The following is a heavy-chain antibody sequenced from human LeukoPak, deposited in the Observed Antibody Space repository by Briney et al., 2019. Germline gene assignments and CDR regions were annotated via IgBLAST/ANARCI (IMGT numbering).Heavy chain of an antibody. CDR1: GGSISSSSYY. Sequence: PSETLSLTCTVSGGSISSSSYYWGWLRQPPGRGLEWIGSICYSGSTYYNPSLKSRVTISVDTSKNQFSLKLSSVTAADTAVYYCARNPEEWELLPLPAYYFDYWGQGTLVTVSS. CDR2: ICYSGST. V-gene: IGHV4-39*07. J-gene: IGHJ4*02. CDR3: ARNPEEWELLPLPAYYFDY. D-gene: IGHD1-26*01.